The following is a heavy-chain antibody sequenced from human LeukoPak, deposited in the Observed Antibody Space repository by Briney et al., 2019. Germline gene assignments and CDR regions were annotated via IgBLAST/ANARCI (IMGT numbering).Heavy chain of an antibody. D-gene: IGHD2-15*01. Sequence: SETLSFTCTVSGGSIGSYYWSWLRQPPRKGLEWIGYIYYSGSTNYNPSLKSRVTISVDTSKNQFSLKLTSVTAADTAVYYCARYYCSGGSCYHPGFDYWGQGTLVTVSS. V-gene: IGHV4-59*08. CDR1: GGSIGSYY. J-gene: IGHJ4*02. CDR3: ARYYCSGGSCYHPGFDY. CDR2: IYYSGST.